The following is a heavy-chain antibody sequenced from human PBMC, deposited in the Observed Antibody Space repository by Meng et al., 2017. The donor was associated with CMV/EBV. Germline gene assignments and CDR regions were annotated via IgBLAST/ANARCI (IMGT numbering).Heavy chain of an antibody. CDR1: VGTFNSYA. Sequence: SVKVSCKASVGTFNSYAISWVRQAPGQGLEWMGGIIPIFGTANYAQKFQGRVTITTDESTSTAYMELSSLRSEDTAVYYCARDGSRLTRSYYYYGMDVWGQGTTVTVSS. CDR2: IIPIFGTA. D-gene: IGHD1-1*01. V-gene: IGHV1-69*05. J-gene: IGHJ6*02. CDR3: ARDGSRLTRSYYYYGMDV.